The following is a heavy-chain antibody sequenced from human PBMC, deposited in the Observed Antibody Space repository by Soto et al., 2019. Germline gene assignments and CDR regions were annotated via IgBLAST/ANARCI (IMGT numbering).Heavy chain of an antibody. CDR1: GYTFTGYY. Sequence: QVQLVQAGAEVKKPGASVKVSCKASGYTFTGYYMHWVRQAPGQGLEWMGWISPNSGGTKYAQKLQGRGIMTRDTSTSTAYMVQSRLISDDTAVDYCATSSSWPHVCQSHWGQGTLVTVSS. J-gene: IGHJ4*02. D-gene: IGHD6-13*01. CDR2: ISPNSGGT. CDR3: ATSSSWPHVCQSH. V-gene: IGHV1-2*02.